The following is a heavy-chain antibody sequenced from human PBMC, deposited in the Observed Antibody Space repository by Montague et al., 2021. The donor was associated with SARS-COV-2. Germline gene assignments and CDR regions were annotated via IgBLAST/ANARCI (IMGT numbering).Heavy chain of an antibody. Sequence: SETLSLTCTVSGGPISSSSYYWGWIRQPPGKGLEWIGGIYYSGSTYYNPSLKSRVTISVDTSKNQFSLKLSSVTAADTAVYYCARLLSWVAAAGTIHYFDYWGQGTLVTVSS. V-gene: IGHV4-39*01. CDR3: ARLLSWVAAAGTIHYFDY. D-gene: IGHD6-13*01. CDR2: IYYSGST. J-gene: IGHJ4*02. CDR1: GGPISSSSYY.